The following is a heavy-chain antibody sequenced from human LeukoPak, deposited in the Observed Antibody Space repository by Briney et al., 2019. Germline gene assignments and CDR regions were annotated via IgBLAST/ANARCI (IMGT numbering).Heavy chain of an antibody. D-gene: IGHD3-22*01. CDR1: GYTFTGYF. CDR2: INPNYGAT. Sequence: ASVKVSCKASGYTFTGYFMHWVRQAPGQGLEWVGRINPNYGATNYAQKFQGRITMTRDTSITTTYMELNSLKSDDTAVYYSASSYDSNGYFQYWGQGSLVTVSS. CDR3: ASSYDSNGYFQY. J-gene: IGHJ4*02. V-gene: IGHV1-2*06.